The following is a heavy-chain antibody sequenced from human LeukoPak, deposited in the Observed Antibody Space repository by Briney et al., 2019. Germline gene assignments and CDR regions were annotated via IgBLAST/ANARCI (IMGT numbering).Heavy chain of an antibody. CDR1: GFSFRFYS. CDR2: MTSSNKTA. CDR3: ARDDHWSFDY. D-gene: IGHD1-1*01. V-gene: IGHV3-48*02. Sequence: GGSLRLSCAASGFSFRFYSMNWVRQAPGKGLEWISYMTSSNKTAYYAASVKSRFTISRDNAKNSLYLQLNSLRDEDTAVYYCARDDHWSFDYWGQGTLVTVSS. J-gene: IGHJ4*02.